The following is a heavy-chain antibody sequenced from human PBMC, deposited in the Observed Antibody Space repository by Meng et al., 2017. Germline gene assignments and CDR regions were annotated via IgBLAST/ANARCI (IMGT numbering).Heavy chain of an antibody. CDR2: IIPIFGTA. CDR1: GGTFSGYA. CDR3: HSGWYQAGDDY. V-gene: IGHV1-69*06. Sequence: VRLVQLGGEVRKLGASVKVSCKASGGTFSGYAISWVRQAPGQGLEWMGGIIPIFGTANYAQKFQGRVTITADKSTSTAYMELSSLRSEDTAVYYCHSGWYQAGDDYWGQGTLVTVSS. D-gene: IGHD6-19*01. J-gene: IGHJ4*02.